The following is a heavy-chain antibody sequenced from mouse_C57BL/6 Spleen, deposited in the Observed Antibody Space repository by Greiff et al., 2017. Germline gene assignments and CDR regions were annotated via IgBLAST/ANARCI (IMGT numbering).Heavy chain of an antibody. J-gene: IGHJ1*03. V-gene: IGHV1-69*01. CDR3: ARVYGSSYRYFDV. Sequence: VQLQQPGAELVMPGASVKLSCKASGYTFTSYWMHWVKQRPGQGLEWIGEIDPSDSYTTYNQKFKGKSTLTVDKSSSTAYMQLSSLTSEDSAVYYCARVYGSSYRYFDVWGTGTTVTVSS. D-gene: IGHD1-1*01. CDR1: GYTFTSYW. CDR2: IDPSDSYT.